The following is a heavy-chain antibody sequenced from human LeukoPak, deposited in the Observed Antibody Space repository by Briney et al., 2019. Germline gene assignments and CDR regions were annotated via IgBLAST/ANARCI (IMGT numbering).Heavy chain of an antibody. D-gene: IGHD3-16*02. V-gene: IGHV3-48*01. Sequence: GGSLRLSCAASGFTFSRHSMNWVRQAPGKGLEWVSYISSSSSTIYYADSVKGRFTISRDNAKNSLYLQMNSLRAEDTAVYYCARASPMITFGGVIVPPLDTFDIWGQGTMVTVSS. CDR3: ARASPMITFGGVIVPPLDTFDI. CDR1: GFTFSRHS. J-gene: IGHJ3*02. CDR2: ISSSSSTI.